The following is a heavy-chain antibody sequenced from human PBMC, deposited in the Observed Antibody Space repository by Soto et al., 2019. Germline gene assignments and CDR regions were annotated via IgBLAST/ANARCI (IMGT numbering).Heavy chain of an antibody. Sequence: EVQLVESGGGLVQPGGSLRVSCAVTGFTVRNNYMSWVRQAPGKGLEWISVIYSGGSTYYVDSVKGRFTISRDNSNKTLYLQMDSLSAEDTAVYYCAGSWSGYGDFPYWGQGALVTVSS. CDR2: IYSGGST. CDR1: GFTVRNNY. J-gene: IGHJ4*02. V-gene: IGHV3-66*01. D-gene: IGHD3-3*01. CDR3: AGSWSGYGDFPY.